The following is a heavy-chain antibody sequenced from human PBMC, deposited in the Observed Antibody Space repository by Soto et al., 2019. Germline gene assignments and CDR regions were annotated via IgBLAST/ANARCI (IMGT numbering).Heavy chain of an antibody. CDR1: GCYYTDYW. J-gene: IGHJ2*01. Sequence: GESLKISCQASGCYYTDYWIGLVRQIPGTVLEWMGIIHPRDSDTKYSPYFQGHVTFSVDTSISTAFLKCNSMKASDSAIYQCARQHYDFWSGSDIGSSXFDFWGRGTQVTVSS. CDR2: IHPRDSDT. D-gene: IGHD3-3*01. CDR3: ARQHYDFWSGSDIGSSXFDF. V-gene: IGHV5-51*01.